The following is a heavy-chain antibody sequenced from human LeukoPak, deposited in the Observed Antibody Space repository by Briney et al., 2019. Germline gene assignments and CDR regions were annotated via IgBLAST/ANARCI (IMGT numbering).Heavy chain of an antibody. Sequence: GGSLRLSCAASGFTFDDYAMHWVRQAPGKGLEWVSGISWNSGSIGYADSVKGRFTISRDNAKNSLYLQMNSLRAEDTAVYYCARDGPGIAAAGDYFDYWGQGTLVTVSS. CDR2: ISWNSGSI. V-gene: IGHV3-9*01. J-gene: IGHJ4*02. CDR1: GFTFDDYA. D-gene: IGHD6-13*01. CDR3: ARDGPGIAAAGDYFDY.